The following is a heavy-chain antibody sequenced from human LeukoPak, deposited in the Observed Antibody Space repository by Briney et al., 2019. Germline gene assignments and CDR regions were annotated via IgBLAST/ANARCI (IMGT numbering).Heavy chain of an antibody. D-gene: IGHD3-10*01. CDR1: GYTFTSYD. CDR3: ARSTITMVRGVIFYYFDY. CDR2: MNPNSGNT. J-gene: IGHJ4*02. V-gene: IGHV1-8*01. Sequence: ASVKVSCKASGYTFTSYDINWVRQATGQGLEWMGWMNPNSGNTGYAQKFQGRVTMTRSTSISTAYMELSSLRSEDTAVYYCARSTITMVRGVIFYYFDYWGQGTLVTVPS.